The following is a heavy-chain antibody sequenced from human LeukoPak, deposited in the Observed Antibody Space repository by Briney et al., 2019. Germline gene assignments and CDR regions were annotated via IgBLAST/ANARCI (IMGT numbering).Heavy chain of an antibody. D-gene: IGHD4-23*01. CDR3: ARDLRALPTVVTKGWFDP. CDR1: GYTFTSYG. V-gene: IGHV1-18*01. Sequence: ASVKVSCTASGYTFTSYGISWVRQAPGQGLEWMGWISAYNGNTNYAQKLQGRVTMTTDTSTSTAYMELRSLRSDDTAVYYCARDLRALPTVVTKGWFDPWGQGTLVTVSS. CDR2: ISAYNGNT. J-gene: IGHJ5*02.